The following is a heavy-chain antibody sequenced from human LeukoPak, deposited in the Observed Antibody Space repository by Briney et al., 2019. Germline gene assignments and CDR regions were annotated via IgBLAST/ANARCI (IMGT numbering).Heavy chain of an antibody. CDR3: ASPYCSSTSCYPWDAFDI. CDR2: ISYDGSNK. J-gene: IGHJ3*02. Sequence: GGSLRLSCAASGFTVSTYRMSWVRQAPGKGLEWVAVISYDGSNKYYADSVKGRFTISRDNSKNTLYLQMNSLRAEDTAVYYCASPYCSSTSCYPWDAFDIWGQGTMVTVSS. V-gene: IGHV3-30*03. CDR1: GFTVSTYR. D-gene: IGHD2-2*01.